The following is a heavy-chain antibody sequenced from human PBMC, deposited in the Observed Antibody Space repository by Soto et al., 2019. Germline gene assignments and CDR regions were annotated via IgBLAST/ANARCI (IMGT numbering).Heavy chain of an antibody. V-gene: IGHV6-1*01. J-gene: IGHJ5*02. CDR3: ARDLAVAGHHLNWFDP. D-gene: IGHD6-19*01. CDR2: TCYRSKWYN. Sequence: SLTCAISGDSVSSNSAAWNWIRQSPSRGLEWLGRTCYRSKWYNDYAVSVKSRITINPDTSKNQFSLQLNSVTPEDTAVYYCARDLAVAGHHLNWFDPWGQGTLVTVPS. CDR1: GDSVSSNSAA.